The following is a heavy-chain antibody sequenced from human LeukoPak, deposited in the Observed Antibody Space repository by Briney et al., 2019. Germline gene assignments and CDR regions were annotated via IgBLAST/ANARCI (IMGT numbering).Heavy chain of an antibody. CDR3: AREGIAVAEGH. CDR2: INWNGGST. CDR1: GFSCEDYD. V-gene: IGHV3-20*04. J-gene: IGHJ4*02. Sequence: VGSLRLSCAASGFSCEDYDMNRVRQAAGRGLELVDGINWNGGSTGYADSVKGRFTFSRDNAKNSLYLQMNSLRAEDTALYYCAREGIAVAEGHWGQGALVTVSS. D-gene: IGHD6-19*01.